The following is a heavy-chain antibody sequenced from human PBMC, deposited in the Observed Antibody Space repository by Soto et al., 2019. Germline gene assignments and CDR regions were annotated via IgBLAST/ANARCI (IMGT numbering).Heavy chain of an antibody. CDR2: ISAYNGNT. Sequence: ASVKVSCKASGGTFTSYGISWVRQAPGQGLEWMGWISAYNGNTNYAQKLQGRVTMTTDTSTSTAYMELRSLRSDDTAVYYCARDGGSSWNYYYYYYGMDVWGQGTTVTVSS. J-gene: IGHJ6*02. D-gene: IGHD6-13*01. V-gene: IGHV1-18*01. CDR1: GGTFTSYG. CDR3: ARDGGSSWNYYYYYYGMDV.